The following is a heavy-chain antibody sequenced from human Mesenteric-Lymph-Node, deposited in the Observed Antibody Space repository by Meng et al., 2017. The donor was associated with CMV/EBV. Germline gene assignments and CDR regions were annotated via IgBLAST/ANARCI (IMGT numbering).Heavy chain of an antibody. V-gene: IGHV3-30*03. Sequence: GESLKISCAASGFIFSSYGMHWVRQAPGKGLEWVAVISEDGSKRYYADSVKGRFTISRDKSKNTVYLQMSSLRAEDTAVYYCARGTFLEWLSSDLDPIEYWGQGTLVTVSS. CDR2: ISEDGSKR. CDR3: ARGTFLEWLSSDLDPIEY. D-gene: IGHD3-3*01. J-gene: IGHJ4*02. CDR1: GFIFSSYG.